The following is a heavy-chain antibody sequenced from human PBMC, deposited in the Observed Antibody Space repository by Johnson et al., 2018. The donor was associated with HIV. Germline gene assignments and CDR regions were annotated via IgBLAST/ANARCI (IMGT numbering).Heavy chain of an antibody. CDR3: ARDGRGLDAFDI. CDR2: INWNGGST. CDR1: GFIFDDFG. D-gene: IGHD3/OR15-3a*01. V-gene: IGHV3-20*04. Sequence: VQLVESGGGVFRPGGSLRLSCEGFGFIFDDFGLSWVRQAPGKGLEWVSGINWNGGSTGYADSVKGRFTISRDNAKNSLYLQMNSLRAEDTAVYYCARDGRGLDAFDIWGQGTVVTVSS. J-gene: IGHJ3*02.